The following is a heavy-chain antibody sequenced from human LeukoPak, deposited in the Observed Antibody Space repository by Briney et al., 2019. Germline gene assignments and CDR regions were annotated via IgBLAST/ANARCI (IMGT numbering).Heavy chain of an antibody. Sequence: GGSLRLSCAASGFTFSSYSMNWVRQAPGKGLEWVSSISSSSSYIYYADSVKGRFTISRDNAKNSLYLQMNSLRAEDTAVYYCARDPNIVGATYDYWGQGTLVTVSS. D-gene: IGHD1-26*01. V-gene: IGHV3-21*01. J-gene: IGHJ4*02. CDR3: ARDPNIVGATYDY. CDR2: ISSSSSYI. CDR1: GFTFSSYS.